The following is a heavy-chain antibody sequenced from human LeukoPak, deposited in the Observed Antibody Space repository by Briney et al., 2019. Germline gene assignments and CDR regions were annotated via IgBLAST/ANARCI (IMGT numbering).Heavy chain of an antibody. CDR2: IIPIFGTA. D-gene: IGHD6-19*01. Sequence: SVKVSCKASGGTFSSYAISWVRQAPGQGLGWMGGIIPIFGTANYAQKFQGRVTITADESTSTAYMELSSLKSEDTAVYYCARDGNRLVIGYWGQGTLVTVSS. J-gene: IGHJ4*02. V-gene: IGHV1-69*13. CDR3: ARDGNRLVIGY. CDR1: GGTFSSYA.